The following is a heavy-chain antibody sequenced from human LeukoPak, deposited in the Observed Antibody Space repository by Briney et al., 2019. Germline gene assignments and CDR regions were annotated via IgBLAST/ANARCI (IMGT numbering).Heavy chain of an antibody. Sequence: PGGSLRLSCAASGFTFSSYAMSWVRQAPGKGPEWVSAISGSGGSTYYADSVKGRFTISRDNAKNSLYLQMNGLRAEDTAVYYCASVRYCSSTSCPPYLDYWGQGTLVTVSS. D-gene: IGHD2-2*01. V-gene: IGHV3-23*01. J-gene: IGHJ4*02. CDR3: ASVRYCSSTSCPPYLDY. CDR2: ISGSGGST. CDR1: GFTFSSYA.